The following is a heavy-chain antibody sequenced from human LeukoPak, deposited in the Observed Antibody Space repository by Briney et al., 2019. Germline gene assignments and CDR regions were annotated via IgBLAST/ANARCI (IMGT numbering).Heavy chain of an antibody. J-gene: IGHJ5*02. CDR3: ARTSINPQWLASTNRFDP. V-gene: IGHV1-2*06. Sequence: GASVKVSCKASGYTFTGYYMHWVRQAPGQGLEWMGRINPNSGGTNYAQKFQGRVTMTRDTSISTAYMELSRLRSDDTAVYYCARTSINPQWLASTNRFDPWGQGTLVTVSS. D-gene: IGHD6-19*01. CDR2: INPNSGGT. CDR1: GYTFTGYY.